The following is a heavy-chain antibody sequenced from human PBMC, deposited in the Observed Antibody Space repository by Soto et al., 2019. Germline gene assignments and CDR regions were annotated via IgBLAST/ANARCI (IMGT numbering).Heavy chain of an antibody. CDR3: AKVRYSSPMGYYYGMDV. CDR2: IIPIFGTA. J-gene: IGHJ6*02. V-gene: IGHV1-69*13. D-gene: IGHD6-19*01. Sequence: SVKVSCKASRVSFSKFIVTWVRQAPGVGLEWVGGIIPIFGTANYAQKFQGRVTITADESTSTSYMEVNNLRSEDTAVYYCAKVRYSSPMGYYYGMDVWGQGTTVTV. CDR1: RVSFSKFI.